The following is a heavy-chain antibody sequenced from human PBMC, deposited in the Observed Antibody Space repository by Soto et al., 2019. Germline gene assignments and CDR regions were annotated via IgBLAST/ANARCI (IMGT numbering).Heavy chain of an antibody. CDR1: GYTFTNRG. CDR2: ISAYNGGT. Sequence: GSVKVSCKTCGYTFTNRGVNWWRQAPGQGLEWMGWISAYNGGTDYAQKGQDRVTMTIDTSTNKVFMELRSLRSDDTAVYYCARDLVYRTSICAYWGQGTPVTVSS. J-gene: IGHJ4*02. V-gene: IGHV1-18*04. D-gene: IGHD2-21*01. CDR3: ARDLVYRTSICAY.